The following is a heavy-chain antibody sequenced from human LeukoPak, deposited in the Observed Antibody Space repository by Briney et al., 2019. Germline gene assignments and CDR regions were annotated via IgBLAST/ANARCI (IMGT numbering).Heavy chain of an antibody. V-gene: IGHV3-21*01. CDR2: ISSSSSYI. CDR1: GFTFSSYS. CDR3: ARSMTTVTTFDY. D-gene: IGHD4-17*01. Sequence: GGSLRLSCAASGFTFSSYSMNWVRQAPGKGLEWVSSISSSSSYIYYADSVKGRFTISRDNPKNSLYLQMNSLRAEDTAVYYCARSMTTVTTFDYWGQGTLVTVSS. J-gene: IGHJ4*02.